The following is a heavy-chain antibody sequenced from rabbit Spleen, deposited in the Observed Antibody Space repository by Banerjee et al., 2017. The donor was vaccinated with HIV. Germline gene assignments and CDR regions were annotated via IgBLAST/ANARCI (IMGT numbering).Heavy chain of an antibody. CDR2: IYTTSGST. Sequence: QSLEESGGGLVKPGASLTLTCKASGFSFSSNYYMCWVRQAPGKGLEWIGCIYTTSGSTYYASWVNGRFTISRHNAQNTLYLQLNSLTAADTATYFCARDLDDVIGWNFGWWGPGTLVTVS. CDR3: ARDLDDVIGWNFGW. J-gene: IGHJ4*01. CDR1: GFSFSSNYY. D-gene: IGHD4-1*01. V-gene: IGHV1S40*01.